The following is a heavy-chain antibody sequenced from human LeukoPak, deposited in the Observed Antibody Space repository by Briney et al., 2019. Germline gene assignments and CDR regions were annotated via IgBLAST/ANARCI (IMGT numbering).Heavy chain of an antibody. CDR2: IRSKANSYAT. J-gene: IGHJ5*02. D-gene: IGHD4-11*01. V-gene: IGHV3-73*01. CDR1: GGSISSRNW. Sequence: PSDTLSLTCAVSGGSISSRNWWSWVRQASGKGLEWVGRIRSKANSYATAYAASVKGRFTISRDDSKNTAYLQMNSLKTEDTAVYYCTILGTDYSNSRFDPWGQGTLVTVSS. CDR3: TILGTDYSNSRFDP.